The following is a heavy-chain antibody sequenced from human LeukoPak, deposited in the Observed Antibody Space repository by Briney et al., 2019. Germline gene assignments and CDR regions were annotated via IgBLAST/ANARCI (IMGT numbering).Heavy chain of an antibody. CDR2: IYYSGST. CDR3: ARHGHHGDHDY. J-gene: IGHJ4*02. Sequence: SETLSLTCTVSGGSISSSSHYWGWIRQPPGKGLEWIGSIYYSGSTYYNPSLKSRVTISVDTSKNQFSLKLTSVTAADTAVYYRARHGHHGDHDYWGQGTLVTVSS. D-gene: IGHD2-21*02. V-gene: IGHV4-39*01. CDR1: GGSISSSSHY.